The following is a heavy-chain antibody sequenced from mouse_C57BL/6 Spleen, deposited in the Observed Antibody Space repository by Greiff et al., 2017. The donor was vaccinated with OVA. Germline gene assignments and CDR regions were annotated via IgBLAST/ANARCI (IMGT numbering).Heavy chain of an antibody. CDR3: ARSGGNYPHYAMDY. D-gene: IGHD2-1*01. J-gene: IGHJ4*01. CDR1: GYAFSSSW. CDR2: IYPGDGDT. Sequence: VQLVESGPELVKPGASVKISCKASGYAFSSSWMNWVKQRPGKGLEWIGRIYPGDGDTNYNGKFKGKATLTADKSSSTAYMQLSSLTSEDSAVYFCARSGGNYPHYAMDYWGQGTSVTVSS. V-gene: IGHV1-82*01.